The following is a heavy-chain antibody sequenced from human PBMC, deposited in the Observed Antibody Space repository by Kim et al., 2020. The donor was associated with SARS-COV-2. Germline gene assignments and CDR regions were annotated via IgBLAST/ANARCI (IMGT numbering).Heavy chain of an antibody. Sequence: SRVTISVDTSKNQFSLKLSSVTAADTAVYYCARHSGYYYGSGSHQSWFDPWGQGTLVTVSS. CDR3: ARHSGYYYGSGSHQSWFDP. D-gene: IGHD3-10*01. J-gene: IGHJ5*02. V-gene: IGHV4-39*01.